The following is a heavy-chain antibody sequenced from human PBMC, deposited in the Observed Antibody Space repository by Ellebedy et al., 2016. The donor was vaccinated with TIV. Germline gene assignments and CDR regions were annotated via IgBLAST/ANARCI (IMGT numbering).Heavy chain of an antibody. CDR1: GGSIVNSPYF. CDR3: ARVAAAGHLSSVDF. D-gene: IGHD2-21*02. Sequence: SETLSLXXTVSGGSIVNSPYFWGWIRQPPGQGLEWIGSISYRGSIFYIPALKSRVTMSVDTSKDQFSLKVRSVTAADTAFYFCARVAAAGHLSSVDFWGQGTLVTVSS. V-gene: IGHV4-39*01. J-gene: IGHJ4*02. CDR2: ISYRGSI.